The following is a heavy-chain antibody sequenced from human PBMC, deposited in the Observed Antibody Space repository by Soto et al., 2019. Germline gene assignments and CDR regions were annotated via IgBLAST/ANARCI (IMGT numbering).Heavy chain of an antibody. D-gene: IGHD3-16*01. CDR1: GYTFTNFG. CDR3: ARGGTLIYY. J-gene: IGHJ4*02. CDR2: ISAYNGNT. Sequence: QVQLVQSGAEVKKPGASVKVSCKASGYTFTNFGISWVRQAPGQGLEWMGWISAYNGNTNYAQNFQGRVTMTTDTSTSTAYIELRCLRSGDTAVYYCARGGTLIYYWGQVTLVTVSS. V-gene: IGHV1-18*01.